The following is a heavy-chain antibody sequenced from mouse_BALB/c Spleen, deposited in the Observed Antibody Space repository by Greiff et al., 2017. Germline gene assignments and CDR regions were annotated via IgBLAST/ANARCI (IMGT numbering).Heavy chain of an antibody. D-gene: IGHD4-1*01. V-gene: IGHV2-9*02. CDR2: IWAGGST. CDR1: GFSLTSYG. CDR3: ARAGIYYAMDY. Sequence: VQGVESGPGLVAPSQSLSITCTVSGFSLTSYGVHWVRQPPGKGLEWLGVIWAGGSTNYNSALMSRLSISKDNSKSQVFLKMNSLQTDDTAMYYCARAGIYYAMDYWGQGTSVTVSS. J-gene: IGHJ4*01.